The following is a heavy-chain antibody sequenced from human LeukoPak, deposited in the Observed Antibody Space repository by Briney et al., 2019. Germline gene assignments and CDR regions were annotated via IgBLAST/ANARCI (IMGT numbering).Heavy chain of an antibody. CDR1: GFTFDDYA. D-gene: IGHD6-13*01. J-gene: IGHJ4*02. V-gene: IGHV3-43D*03. CDR2: ISWDGGST. Sequence: GGSLRLSCAASGFTFDDYAMHWVRQAPGKGLEWVSLISWDGGSTYYADSVKGRFTTSRDNSKNSLYLQMNSLRAEDTALYYCAKDIGGPGGSSSWYLVRTRYYFDYWGQGTLVTVSS. CDR3: AKDIGGPGGSSSWYLVRTRYYFDY.